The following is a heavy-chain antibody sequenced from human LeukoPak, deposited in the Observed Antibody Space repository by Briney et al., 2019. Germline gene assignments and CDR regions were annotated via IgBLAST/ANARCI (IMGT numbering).Heavy chain of an antibody. CDR1: GYTFTGYY. Sequence: HWASVKVSCKASGYTFTGYYMHWVRQAPGQGLEWTGWINPNSGGTNYAQKFQGRVTMTRDTSISTAYMELSRLRSDDTAVYYCARVPIAAPVLFDYWGQGTLVTVSS. CDR3: ARVPIAAPVLFDY. J-gene: IGHJ4*02. D-gene: IGHD6-6*01. CDR2: INPNSGGT. V-gene: IGHV1-2*02.